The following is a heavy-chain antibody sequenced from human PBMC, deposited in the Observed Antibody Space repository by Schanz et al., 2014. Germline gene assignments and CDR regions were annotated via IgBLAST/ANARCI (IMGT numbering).Heavy chain of an antibody. J-gene: IGHJ4*02. CDR2: ISTTGAII. Sequence: QVQLVESGGDVVQPGRSLRLSCAASGFTFSDYYMSWIRQAPGKGLEWLSYISTTGAIIYYADSVQGRFTISRDNAKNSLYLQMNSLRAEDTAVYYCARGAVTLSYFDYWGQGTLITVSS. CDR1: GFTFSDYY. CDR3: ARGAVTLSYFDY. D-gene: IGHD4-17*01. V-gene: IGHV3-11*01.